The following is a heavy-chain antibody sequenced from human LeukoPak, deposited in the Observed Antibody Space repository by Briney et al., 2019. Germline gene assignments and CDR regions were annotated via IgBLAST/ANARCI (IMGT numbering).Heavy chain of an antibody. J-gene: IGHJ4*02. V-gene: IGHV5-10-1*01. D-gene: IGHD3-22*01. Sequence: NPGGSLRLSCKGSGYSFTSYWISWVRQMPGKGLEWMGRIDPSDSYTNYSPSSQGHVTISADKSISTAYLQWSSLKASDTAMYYCARIRYDSSGYLPSYFDYWGQGTLVTVSS. CDR1: GYSFTSYW. CDR3: ARIRYDSSGYLPSYFDY. CDR2: IDPSDSYT.